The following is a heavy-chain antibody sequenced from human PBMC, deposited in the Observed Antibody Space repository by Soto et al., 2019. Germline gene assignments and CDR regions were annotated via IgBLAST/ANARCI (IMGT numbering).Heavy chain of an antibody. CDR2: ISYDGSNK. J-gene: IGHJ4*02. V-gene: IGHV3-30*18. CDR3: AKAVDITVRGVPPSDY. D-gene: IGHD3-10*01. CDR1: GFTFHNYG. Sequence: PGGSLRLSCAASGFTFHNYGMHWVRQAPGKGLEWVAVISYDGSNKYYADSVKGRFTISRDNSKDTLYLQMNSLRAEDTAVYYCAKAVDITVRGVPPSDYWGQGTLVTVSS.